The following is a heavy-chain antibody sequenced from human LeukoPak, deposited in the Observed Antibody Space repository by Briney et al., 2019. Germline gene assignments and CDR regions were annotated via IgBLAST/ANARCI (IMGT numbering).Heavy chain of an antibody. CDR1: GGSFSGYY. CDR2: INHSGST. V-gene: IGHV4-34*01. J-gene: IGHJ4*02. D-gene: IGHD3-22*01. CDR3: ARRLPTYYYYDSSGYLDY. Sequence: SETLSLTCAVYGGSFSGYYWSWIRQPPGKGLEWIGEINHSGSTNYNPSLKSRVTISVDTSENQFSLKLSSVTAADTAVYYCARRLPTYYYYDSSGYLDYWGQGTLVTVSS.